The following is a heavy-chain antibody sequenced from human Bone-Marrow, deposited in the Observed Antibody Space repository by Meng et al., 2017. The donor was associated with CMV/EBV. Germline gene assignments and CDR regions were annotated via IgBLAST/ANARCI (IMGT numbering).Heavy chain of an antibody. CDR3: ARNSRGAFDI. D-gene: IGHD2-21*01. Sequence: SETLSLTCTASGGSISSSTSYWGWIRQPPGKGLEWIGTIYYTGSTNYNPSLKSRVTISVDTSKNQFSLKLGSVTAADTAVYYCARNSRGAFDIWGQGTRVTVSS. CDR1: GGSISSSTSY. CDR2: IYYTGST. V-gene: IGHV4-39*07. J-gene: IGHJ3*02.